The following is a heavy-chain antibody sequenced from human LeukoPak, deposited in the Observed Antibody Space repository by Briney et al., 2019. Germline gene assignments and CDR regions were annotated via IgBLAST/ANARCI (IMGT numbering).Heavy chain of an antibody. J-gene: IGHJ3*02. CDR1: GFTFSNYG. CDR3: TRGAHYGDGLGDDAFDI. V-gene: IGHV3-30*03. D-gene: IGHD4-17*01. Sequence: GRSLRLSCAASGFTFSNYGMHWVRQAPGKGLEWVAVISYDGSNKYYADSVKGRFTISRDNSKSTLYLQMNSLRAEATAVYYCTRGAHYGDGLGDDAFDIWGQGTMVTVSS. CDR2: ISYDGSNK.